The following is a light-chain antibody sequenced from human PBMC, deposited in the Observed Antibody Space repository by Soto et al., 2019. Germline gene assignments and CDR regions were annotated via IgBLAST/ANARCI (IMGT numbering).Light chain of an antibody. CDR2: DAS. Sequence: EIVLTQSPGTLSLSPGERDTLSCRARQSVSSYLAWYQQKPGQAPRLLIYDASTRATGISARFSGSGSGTDFTLTISSLEPEDFAVYYCQQRSNWPVTFGQGTRVEVK. CDR3: QQRSNWPVT. V-gene: IGKV3-11*01. CDR1: QSVSSY. J-gene: IGKJ1*01.